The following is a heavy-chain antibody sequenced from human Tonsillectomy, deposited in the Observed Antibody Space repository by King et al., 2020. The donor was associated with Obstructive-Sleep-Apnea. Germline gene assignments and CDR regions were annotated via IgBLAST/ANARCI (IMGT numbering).Heavy chain of an antibody. J-gene: IGHJ3*01. Sequence: QVQLVESGGGVVQPGRSLRLSCAASGFTFSSYGMHWVRQAPGKGLEWVAVISHDGSKKYYVDSVKGRFTISRDNSKNTLYLQMNSLRAEDTAMYYCAKGPYGGNFWEDAFDFWGQGTMVTVSS. D-gene: IGHD4-23*01. CDR2: ISHDGSKK. V-gene: IGHV3-30*18. CDR1: GFTFSSYG. CDR3: AKGPYGGNFWEDAFDF.